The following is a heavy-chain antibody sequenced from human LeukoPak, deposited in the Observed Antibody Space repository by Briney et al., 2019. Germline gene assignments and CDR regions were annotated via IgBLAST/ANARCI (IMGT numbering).Heavy chain of an antibody. CDR1: GFTFSSHW. CDR2: INSDGSRT. V-gene: IGHV3-74*01. Sequence: PGGSLRLSCAASGFTFSSHWMHWVRQAPGKGLVWVSRINSDGSRTTYADSVKGRFTISRDNAKNTLYLQMNSLRAEDTAVYYCARGGLWGTFDYWGQGTLVTVSS. J-gene: IGHJ4*02. D-gene: IGHD3-16*01. CDR3: ARGGLWGTFDY.